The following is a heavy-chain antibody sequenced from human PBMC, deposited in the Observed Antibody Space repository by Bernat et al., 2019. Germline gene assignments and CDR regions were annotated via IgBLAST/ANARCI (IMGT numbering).Heavy chain of an antibody. CDR2: IFWDDGM. D-gene: IGHD1-26*01. J-gene: IGHJ4*02. CDR1: GFSLSTSGVG. CDR3: AHRLAGYYNN. Sequence: HITLKESGPTLVKPTQTLTLTCTLSGFSLSTSGVGVALIRQPPGKALEWLALIFWDDGMRFSPSLKSRLTITRDTSKNQVVLTMTNMDPVDTATYYCAHRLAGYYNNWGQGTLVTVSS. V-gene: IGHV2-5*02.